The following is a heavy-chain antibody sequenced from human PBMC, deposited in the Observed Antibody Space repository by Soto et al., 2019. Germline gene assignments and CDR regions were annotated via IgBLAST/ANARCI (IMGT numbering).Heavy chain of an antibody. CDR1: GFTFTRYS. J-gene: IGHJ4*02. V-gene: IGHV3-21*01. Sequence: VQLVESGGGLVKPGGSLRLSCAASGFTFTRYSMNWVRQAPGKGLEWLSSISSTTNYIYYADSMKGRFTVSRDNAKNSVYLEMNSLSAEDTAVYYCARESEDLTSNFDYWGQGTLVTVSS. CDR3: ARESEDLTSNFDY. CDR2: ISSTTNYI.